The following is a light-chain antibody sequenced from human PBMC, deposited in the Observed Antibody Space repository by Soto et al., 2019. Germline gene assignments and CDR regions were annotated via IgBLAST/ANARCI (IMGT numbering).Light chain of an antibody. CDR1: SSDVGGYNY. J-gene: IGLJ1*01. V-gene: IGLV2-14*01. CDR3: SSYTSSSTPYV. Sequence: QSVLTQPASGSGSPGQSITISCTGTSSDVGGYNYVSWYQQHPGKAPKLMIYDVSNRPSGVSNRFSGSKSGNTASLTISGLQAEDEADYCCSSYTSSSTPYVFGTGTKVTVL. CDR2: DVS.